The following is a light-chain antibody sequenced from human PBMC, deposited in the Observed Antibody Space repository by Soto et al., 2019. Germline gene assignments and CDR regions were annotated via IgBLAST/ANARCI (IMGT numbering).Light chain of an antibody. V-gene: IGLV2-14*01. Sequence: QSALTQPASVSGSPGQSITISCTGSSSDVGAYNYVSWYQQQPGKAPRLMIYEVTNRPSGVSNRFSGSKSGNTASLTISGLRAEDEADYYYSSYTSGSTLVVFGGGTKVTVL. J-gene: IGLJ2*01. CDR1: SSDVGAYNY. CDR2: EVT. CDR3: SSYTSGSTLVV.